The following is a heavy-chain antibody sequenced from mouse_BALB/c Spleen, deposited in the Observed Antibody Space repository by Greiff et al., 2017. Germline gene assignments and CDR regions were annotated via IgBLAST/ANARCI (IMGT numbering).Heavy chain of an antibody. Sequence: QVQLQQSGAELVRPGSSVKISSKASGYAFSSYWMNWVKQRPGQGLEWIGQIYPGDGDTNYNGKFKGKATLTADKSSSTAYMQLSSLTSEDSAVYFCARGDGYYVFAYWGQGTLVTVSA. CDR2: IYPGDGDT. J-gene: IGHJ3*01. V-gene: IGHV1-80*01. CDR1: GYAFSSYW. CDR3: ARGDGYYVFAY. D-gene: IGHD2-3*01.